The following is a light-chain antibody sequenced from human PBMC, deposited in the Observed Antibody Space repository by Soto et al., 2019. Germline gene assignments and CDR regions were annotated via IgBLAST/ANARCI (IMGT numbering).Light chain of an antibody. Sequence: SPATLSLSPGERATLSCRASQTVSSYLLWYQQKRGQAPRLLIYDASNRATGIPARFSGSGSGTDFTLTISSLEPEDFAVYYCQHRMNWPLTFGQGTRLEI. J-gene: IGKJ5*01. V-gene: IGKV3-11*01. CDR3: QHRMNWPLT. CDR2: DAS. CDR1: QTVSSY.